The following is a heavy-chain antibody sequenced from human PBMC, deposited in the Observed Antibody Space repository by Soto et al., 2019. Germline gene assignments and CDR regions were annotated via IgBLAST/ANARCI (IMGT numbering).Heavy chain of an antibody. CDR2: ISRSSTGI. CDR1: GFTFSLYS. J-gene: IGHJ6*01. Sequence: EVQLVESGGGLVQPGGSLRLSCAASGFTFSLYSMSWVRQAPGKGLEWVSYISRSSTGIHYADSVKGRFTVSRDDVTNSMHLQMNSLRDGDTAVYYCARAVTWGLDVWGQGTTVSISS. D-gene: IGHD3-10*01. CDR3: ARAVTWGLDV. V-gene: IGHV3-48*02.